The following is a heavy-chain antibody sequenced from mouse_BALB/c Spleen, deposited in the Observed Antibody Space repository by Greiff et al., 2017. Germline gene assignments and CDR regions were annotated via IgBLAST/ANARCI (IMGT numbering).Heavy chain of an antibody. D-gene: IGHD4-1*01. CDR2: VRSKSNNYAT. J-gene: IGHJ2*01. CDR3: VRQGLGRTNRDYFDY. V-gene: IGHV10-1*02. Sequence: EVKLVESGGGLVQPKGSLKLSCAASGFTFNTYAMNWVRQAPGKGLEWVARVRSKSNNYATYYADSVKDRFTISRDDSQSMLYLQMNNLKTEDTAMYYCVRQGLGRTNRDYFDYWGQGTTLTVSS. CDR1: GFTFNTYA.